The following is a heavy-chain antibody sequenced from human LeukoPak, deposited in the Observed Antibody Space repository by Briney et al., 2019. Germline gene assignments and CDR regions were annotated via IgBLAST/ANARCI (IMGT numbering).Heavy chain of an antibody. CDR3: TRFSATATTRAFDI. V-gene: IGHV4-59*01. CDR1: GGSISSYY. D-gene: IGHD1-1*01. Sequence: SETLSLTCTVSGGSISSYYWNWIRQPPGKGLEWIGYIYYSGSTNYNPSLKSRVTMSVDTSNNQFSLTLRSVTAADTALYYCTRFSATATTRAFDIWGQGTMVTVSS. J-gene: IGHJ3*02. CDR2: IYYSGST.